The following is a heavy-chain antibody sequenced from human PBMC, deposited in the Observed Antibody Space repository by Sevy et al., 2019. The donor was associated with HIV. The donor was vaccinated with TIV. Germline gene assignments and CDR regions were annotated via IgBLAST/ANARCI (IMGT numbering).Heavy chain of an antibody. D-gene: IGHD1-26*01. J-gene: IGHJ6*02. CDR2: IKVDGSEI. V-gene: IGHV3-7*03. CDR3: ARDCNSRTCLWGLDV. CDR1: GFTFHTYW. Sequence: GGSLRLSCVASGFTFHTYWMSWVRQAPGKGLEWVAHIKVDGSEIYYVDSVKGRFTISRDNTKNSLYLQMNSRRVEETGVYYCARDCNSRTCLWGLDVWGQGTTVTVSS.